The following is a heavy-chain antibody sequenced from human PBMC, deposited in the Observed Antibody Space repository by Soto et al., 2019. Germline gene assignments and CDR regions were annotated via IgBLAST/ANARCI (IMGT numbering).Heavy chain of an antibody. CDR2: IYYSGST. J-gene: IGHJ5*02. CDR1: GGSISSSSDY. CDR3: ARLAVAGMKPNWFDP. Sequence: PSETLSLTCTVSGGSISSSSDYWGWIRQPPGKGLEWIGSIYYSGSTYYNPSLKSRVTISVDTSKNQFSLKLSSVTAADTAVYYCARLAVAGMKPNWFDPWGQGTLVTVSS. D-gene: IGHD6-19*01. V-gene: IGHV4-39*01.